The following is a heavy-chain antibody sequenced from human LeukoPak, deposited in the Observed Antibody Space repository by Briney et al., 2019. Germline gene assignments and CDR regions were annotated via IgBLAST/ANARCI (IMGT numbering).Heavy chain of an antibody. D-gene: IGHD3-22*01. CDR2: INPNSGGT. CDR3: ARASYYYDSSGYYYGLDY. CDR1: GYTFTGYY. J-gene: IGHJ4*02. V-gene: IGHV1-2*02. Sequence: ASVKVSCKASGYTFTGYYMHRVRQAPGQGLEWMGWINPNSGGTNYAQKFQGRVTMTRDTSISTAYMELSRLRSDDTAVYYCARASYYYDSSGYYYGLDYWGQGTLVTVSS.